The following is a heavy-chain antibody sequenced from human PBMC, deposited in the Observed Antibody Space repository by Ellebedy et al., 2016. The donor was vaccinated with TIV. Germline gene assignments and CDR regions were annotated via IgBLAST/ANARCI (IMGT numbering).Heavy chain of an antibody. J-gene: IGHJ4*02. CDR1: GGSISPYY. CDR2: VYYSGST. V-gene: IGHV4-59*08. Sequence: SETLSLTCTVSGGSISPYYWSWIRQPPGKGLEWIGYVYYSGSTNFNPSLKSRVTISVETSTNQFSLKLSSVTAADTAVYYCARRTDSGSYYDYVNNWGQGTLVAVSS. D-gene: IGHD1-26*01. CDR3: ARRTDSGSYYDYVNN.